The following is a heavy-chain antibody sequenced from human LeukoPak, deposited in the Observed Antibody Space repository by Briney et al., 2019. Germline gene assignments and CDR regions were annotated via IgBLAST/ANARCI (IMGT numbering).Heavy chain of an antibody. CDR2: ASVRSNST. CDR3: VRQVGEGLVEAFDI. J-gene: IGHJ3*02. V-gene: IGHV3-11*04. Sequence: PGGSLRLSCAASGFSFSDHYMSWIRQAPGKGLEWISYASVRSNSTYLADSVKGRFTISRDNAKDSLFLQMNNLRAEDTAVYSCVRQVGEGLVEAFDIWGQGRMVTVSS. D-gene: IGHD2-8*02. CDR1: GFSFSDHY.